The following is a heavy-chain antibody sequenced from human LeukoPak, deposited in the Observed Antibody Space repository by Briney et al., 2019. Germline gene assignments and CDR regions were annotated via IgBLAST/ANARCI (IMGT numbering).Heavy chain of an antibody. J-gene: IGHJ6*02. Sequence: GASVNVSCKASRYTFSGYYIHWVRQAPGQGLEWMGWINPNSGGTNSAQKFQGRVTMTRDTSISTAYMELSRLRSDDTAVYYCAKDPHSSSWHRRYYYYYGMDVWGQGTTVTVSS. V-gene: IGHV1-2*02. CDR1: RYTFSGYY. CDR3: AKDPHSSSWHRRYYYYYGMDV. CDR2: INPNSGGT. D-gene: IGHD6-13*01.